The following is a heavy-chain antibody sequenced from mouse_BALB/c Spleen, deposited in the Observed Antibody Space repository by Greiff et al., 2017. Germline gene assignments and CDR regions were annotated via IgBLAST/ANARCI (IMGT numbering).Heavy chain of an antibody. CDR1: GYTFTSYW. Sequence: QVQLKQSGAELAKPGASVKMSCKASGYTFTSYWMHWVKQRPGQGLEWIGYINPSTGYTEYNQKFKDKATLTADKSSSTAYMQLSSLTSEDSAVYYCARHEDGDYGNYYFDYWGQGTTLTVSS. CDR2: INPSTGYT. J-gene: IGHJ2*01. CDR3: ARHEDGDYGNYYFDY. D-gene: IGHD2-1*01. V-gene: IGHV1-7*01.